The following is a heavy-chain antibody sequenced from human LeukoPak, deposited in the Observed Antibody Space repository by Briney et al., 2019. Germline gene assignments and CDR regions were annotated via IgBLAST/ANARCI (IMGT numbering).Heavy chain of an antibody. V-gene: IGHV3-48*01. CDR3: ARDGRTYTTSPTWFDP. CDR2: ITSGSITM. Sequence: GGSLRLSCVASGFTFSTYSMNWVRKAPGKGLEWVSYITSGSITMYYADSVKGRFTISRDNAKNSLYLQMNSLRAEDTAVYYCARDGRTYTTSPTWFDPWGQGTLVTVSS. D-gene: IGHD3-16*01. CDR1: GFTFSTYS. J-gene: IGHJ5*02.